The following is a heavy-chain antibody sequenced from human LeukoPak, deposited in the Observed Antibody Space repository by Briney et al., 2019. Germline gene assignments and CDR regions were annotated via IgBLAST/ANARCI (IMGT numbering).Heavy chain of an antibody. V-gene: IGHV5-51*01. CDR1: GYSFTSYW. CDR3: AMTRWFGEFNDAFDI. CDR2: IYPGESDT. D-gene: IGHD3-10*01. Sequence: GESLKVSCKGSGYSFTSYWIGWVRQMPGKGLEWMGIIYPGESDTRYSPSFQGQVTISADKSISTAYLQWSSLKASDTAMYYCAMTRWFGEFNDAFDIWGQGTMVTVSS. J-gene: IGHJ3*02.